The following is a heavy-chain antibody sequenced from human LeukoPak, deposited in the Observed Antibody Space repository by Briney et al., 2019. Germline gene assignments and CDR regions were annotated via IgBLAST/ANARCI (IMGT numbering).Heavy chain of an antibody. CDR1: GFTFSSCA. V-gene: IGHV3-23*01. Sequence: PGGSLRLPCAASGFTFSSCAMTWVRQAPGKGLEWVSIITDSGDITYYADSVKGRFTISRDNSKDTLYLQMNSLRAEDTAVYYCAKDHEYGGNYYFDYWGQGTLVTVSS. CDR2: ITDSGDIT. CDR3: AKDHEYGGNYYFDY. J-gene: IGHJ4*02. D-gene: IGHD4-23*01.